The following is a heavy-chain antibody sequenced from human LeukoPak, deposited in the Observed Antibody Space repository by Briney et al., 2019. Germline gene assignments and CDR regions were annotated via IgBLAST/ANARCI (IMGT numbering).Heavy chain of an antibody. CDR2: INWNGGST. CDR3: ARVGWFGELLFDY. J-gene: IGHJ4*02. V-gene: IGHV3-20*04. D-gene: IGHD3-10*01. CDR1: GFTYYDYG. Sequence: GGSLRLSCAASGFTYYDYGISWVRHAPGKGLEWVSGINWNGGSTGYADSVKGRFTISRDNAKNSLYLQMNSLRAEDTALYYGARVGWFGELLFDYWGQGTLVTVSS.